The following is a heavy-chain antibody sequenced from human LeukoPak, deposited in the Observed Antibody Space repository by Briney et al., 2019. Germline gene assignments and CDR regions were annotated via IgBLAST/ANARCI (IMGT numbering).Heavy chain of an antibody. CDR3: AEEQVGGSQLFLREYSYVFFGAFDI. Sequence: PGGSLRLSCAASGFTFDDYAMHWVRQAPGKGLEWVSVISSGGSTYYTDSVKGRFTISRDNSKNTLYLQMNSLRADDTAVYYCAEEQVGGSQLFLREYSYVFFGAFDIGAQGTMAPV. CDR1: GFTFDDYA. CDR2: ISSGGST. D-gene: IGHD5-18*01. J-gene: IGHJ3*02. V-gene: IGHV3-NL1*01.